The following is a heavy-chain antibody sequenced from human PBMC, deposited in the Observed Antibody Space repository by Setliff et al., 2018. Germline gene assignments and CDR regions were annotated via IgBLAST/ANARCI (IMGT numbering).Heavy chain of an antibody. J-gene: IGHJ4*02. CDR2: IHYSGNT. Sequence: SETLSLTCTVSGFSINSGTHFWGWIRQPPGKGLEWIGRIHYSGNTYYNASLKSRVIISVDTAQNQFSLSLSSATAADTAVYYCARTGTYRYFDYWGQGTLVTVSS. D-gene: IGHD1-1*01. CDR3: ARTGTYRYFDY. CDR1: GFSINSGTHF. V-gene: IGHV4-39*01.